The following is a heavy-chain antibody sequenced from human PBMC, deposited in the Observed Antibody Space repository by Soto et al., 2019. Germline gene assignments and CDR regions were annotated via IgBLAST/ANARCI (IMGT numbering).Heavy chain of an antibody. V-gene: IGHV4-30-2*05. D-gene: IGHD2-2*01. CDR2: IYYSGST. CDR1: GGSISSGGYS. J-gene: IGHJ4*02. CDR3: ARAPYVPAAAYFDY. Sequence: SETLSLTCAVSGGSISSGGYSWSWIRQPPGKGLEWIGYIYYSGSTYYNPSLKSRVTISVDTSKNQFSLKLSSVTAADTAVYYCARAPYVPAAAYFDYWGQGTLVTVSS.